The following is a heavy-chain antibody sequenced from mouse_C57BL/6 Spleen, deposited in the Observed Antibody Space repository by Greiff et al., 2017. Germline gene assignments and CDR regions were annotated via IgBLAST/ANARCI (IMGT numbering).Heavy chain of an antibody. V-gene: IGHV1-52*01. CDR1: GYTFTSYW. CDR3: ASGYGSSFLDY. Sequence: VQLQQPGAELVRPGSSVKLSCKASGYTFTSYWMHWVKQRPIQGLEWIGNINPSDSETHYNQKFKDKATLTVDKSSSTAYMQLSSLTSEDSAVYYCASGYGSSFLDYWGQGTTLTVSS. J-gene: IGHJ2*01. D-gene: IGHD1-1*01. CDR2: INPSDSET.